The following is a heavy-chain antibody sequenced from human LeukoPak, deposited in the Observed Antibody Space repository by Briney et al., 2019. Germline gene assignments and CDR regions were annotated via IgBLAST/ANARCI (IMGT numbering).Heavy chain of an antibody. Sequence: GGSLRLTCAVSGFTFSGFWMSWSRQAPGKGLEWVASINSDGSEGYYADVVKGRFTISRDNAKNSLYLQINSLRAEDTAVYYCARSSYSSSSSVWGQGTMVTVSS. D-gene: IGHD6-6*01. J-gene: IGHJ3*01. CDR2: INSDGSEG. CDR3: ARSSYSSSSSV. CDR1: GFTFSGFW. V-gene: IGHV3-7*03.